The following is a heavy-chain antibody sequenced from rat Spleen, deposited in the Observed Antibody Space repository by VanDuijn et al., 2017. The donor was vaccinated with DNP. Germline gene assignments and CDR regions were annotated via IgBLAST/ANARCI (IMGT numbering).Heavy chain of an antibody. J-gene: IGHJ2*01. D-gene: IGHD1-2*01. CDR2: INSAGST. V-gene: IGHV3-3*01. CDR3: ARQSRTTRGFDY. Sequence: EVQLQESGPGLVKPSQSLSLTCSVTGYSITSSYRWNWIRKFPGNKLEWMGYINSAGSTNYNPSLKSRISITRDTSKNQFFLQVNSVTTEDTATYYCARQSRTTRGFDYWGQGVMVTVSS. CDR1: GYSITSSYR.